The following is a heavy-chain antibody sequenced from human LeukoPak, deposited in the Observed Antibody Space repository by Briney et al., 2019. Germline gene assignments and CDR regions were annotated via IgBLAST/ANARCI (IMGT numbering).Heavy chain of an antibody. CDR1: GYTFTSYW. J-gene: IGHJ4*02. CDR3: ARRQGCSSTSCPPDY. Sequence: GESLKISCKGSGYTFTSYWIGWVRQMPGKGLEWMGIIYPGDSDTSYSPSFQGQVTISADKSVGTAYLQWRSLKASDTAMYYCARRQGCSSTSCPPDYWGQGTLVTVSP. D-gene: IGHD2-2*01. V-gene: IGHV5-51*01. CDR2: IYPGDSDT.